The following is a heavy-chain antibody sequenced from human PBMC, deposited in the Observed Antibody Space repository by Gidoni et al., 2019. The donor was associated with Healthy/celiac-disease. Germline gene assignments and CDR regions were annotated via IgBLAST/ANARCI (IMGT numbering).Heavy chain of an antibody. CDR3: ASGYYYDY. CDR2: IYSGGST. V-gene: IGHV3-53*02. CDR1: GFTVSSNY. J-gene: IGHJ4*02. D-gene: IGHD3-22*01. Sequence: EVQLETGGGLIQPGGSLRLSCAASGFTVSSNYMSWVRQAPGKGLEWVSVIYSGGSTYYADSVKGRFTISRDNSKNTLYLQMNSLRAEDTAVYYCASGYYYDYWGQGTLVTVSS.